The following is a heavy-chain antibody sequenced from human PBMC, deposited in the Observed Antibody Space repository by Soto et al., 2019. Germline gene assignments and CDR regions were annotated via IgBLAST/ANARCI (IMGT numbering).Heavy chain of an antibody. J-gene: IGHJ6*03. D-gene: IGHD3-10*01. CDR2: INDSGNI. Sequence: QVQLQQWGAGLLKPPETLSLTCAVNGGSLSGYQWTWIRQTPGKGLEWIGEINDSGNINYNPSLKSRVTIFLDTPKKQISLKLNSVTAADSAVYYCARGLILWFGELSRRGGYYYYMDVWAKGTTVTVSS. V-gene: IGHV4-34*01. CDR1: GGSLSGYQ. CDR3: ARGLILWFGELSRRGGYYYYMDV.